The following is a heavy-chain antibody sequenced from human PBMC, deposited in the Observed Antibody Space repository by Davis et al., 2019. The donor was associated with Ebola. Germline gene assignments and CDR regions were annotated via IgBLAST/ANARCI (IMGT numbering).Heavy chain of an antibody. V-gene: IGHV4-39*07. CDR3: AREDYYYGMDV. CDR2: IYYSGST. CDR1: GGSISSSSYY. J-gene: IGHJ6*02. Sequence: SETLSLTCTVSGGSISSSSYYWGWIRQPPGKGLEWIGSIYYSGSTYYNPSLKSRVTISVDTSKNQFSLKLSSVTAADTAVYYCAREDYYYGMDVWGQGTTVTVSS.